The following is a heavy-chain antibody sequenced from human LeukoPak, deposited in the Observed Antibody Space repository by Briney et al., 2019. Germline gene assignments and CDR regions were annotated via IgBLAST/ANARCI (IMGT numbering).Heavy chain of an antibody. CDR2: MYYSGPT. CDR1: GGSISGYY. V-gene: IGHV4-59*01. D-gene: IGHD5-12*01. J-gene: IGHJ4*02. Sequence: PSETLSLTCTGSGGSISGYYWSWIRQPPGKALEWIGYMYYSGPTNYNPSLKSRVTISVDTSKNQFSLKLSSVTAADTAVYYCARLPDIVESGKAVDYWGQGTLVTVSS. CDR3: ARLPDIVESGKAVDY.